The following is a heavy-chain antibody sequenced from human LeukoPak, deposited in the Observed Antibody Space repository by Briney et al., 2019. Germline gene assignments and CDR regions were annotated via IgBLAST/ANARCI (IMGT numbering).Heavy chain of an antibody. Sequence: GGSLRLSCAISGLTFHDYAMTWVRQAPGKGLEWVSTIVGDSSKTYYADSVKGRFTISRDNSNYMLFLHTNNLRAEDTAIYYCVKQPYNYYYLDVWGKGTTVTVSS. CDR3: VKQPYNYYYLDV. CDR1: GLTFHDYA. D-gene: IGHD2-21*01. J-gene: IGHJ6*03. CDR2: IVGDSSKT. V-gene: IGHV3-23*01.